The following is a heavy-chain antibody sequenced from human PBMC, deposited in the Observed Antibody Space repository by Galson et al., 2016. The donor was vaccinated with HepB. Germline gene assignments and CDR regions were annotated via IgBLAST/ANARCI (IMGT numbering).Heavy chain of an antibody. Sequence: SLRLSCAASGFTFSKYGMHWVRQAPGKGLEWVAADSMAGRRKFYADSVRGRFTISIDNSNNLLFLQMSSLSPDDTAVYYCAKRHEYCPPVGCSVDYWGQGTLVFVSS. CDR3: AKRHEYCPPVGCSVDY. D-gene: IGHD2/OR15-2a*01. CDR1: GFTFSKYG. J-gene: IGHJ4*02. V-gene: IGHV3-30*18. CDR2: DSMAGRRK.